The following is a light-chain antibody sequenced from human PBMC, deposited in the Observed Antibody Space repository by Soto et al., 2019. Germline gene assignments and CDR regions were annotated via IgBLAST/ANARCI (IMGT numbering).Light chain of an antibody. CDR2: GAS. J-gene: IGKJ4*01. CDR1: QSFRSSY. Sequence: EIVLTQSPGTLSLSPGERATLSCRASQSFRSSYLAWYQQKPGQAPRLLIYGASSRATGIPDRFSGSGSGTEFTLTISRLEPEDFAVYYCQQYGSSPLTFGGGTKVEIK. V-gene: IGKV3-20*01. CDR3: QQYGSSPLT.